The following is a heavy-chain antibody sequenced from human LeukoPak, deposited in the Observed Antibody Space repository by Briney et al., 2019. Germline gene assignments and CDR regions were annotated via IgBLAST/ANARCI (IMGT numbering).Heavy chain of an antibody. Sequence: KPGGSLRLSCAASGFTFSSYSMNWVRQAPGKGLEWVSSISSSSSYIYYADSVKGRFTISRDNAKNSLYLQMNSLRAEDTAVYYCARGGYGSGSYGGDYWGQGTLVTVSS. D-gene: IGHD3-10*01. V-gene: IGHV3-21*01. CDR2: ISSSSSYI. J-gene: IGHJ4*02. CDR1: GFTFSSYS. CDR3: ARGGYGSGSYGGDY.